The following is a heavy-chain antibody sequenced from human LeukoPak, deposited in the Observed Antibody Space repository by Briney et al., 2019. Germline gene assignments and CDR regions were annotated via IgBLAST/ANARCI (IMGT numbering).Heavy chain of an antibody. CDR2: IYYSGST. D-gene: IGHD1-1*01. CDR3: ARHERVAENSDY. J-gene: IGHJ4*02. V-gene: IGHV4-59*08. Sequence: PSETLSLTCTVSGASISSYYWSWIRQPPGKGLEWIGYIYYSGSTNYNPSLKSRVTISVDTSKNQFSLKLTSVTAADTAVYYFARHERVAENSDYWGQGTLVTVSS. CDR1: GASISSYY.